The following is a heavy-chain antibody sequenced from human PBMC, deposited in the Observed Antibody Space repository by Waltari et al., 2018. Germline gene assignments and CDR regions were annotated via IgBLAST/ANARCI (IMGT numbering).Heavy chain of an antibody. J-gene: IGHJ3*01. CDR2: IRQDGNEK. CDR3: AKDNWGRPGGIDGFDV. CDR1: AFAFSTDL. Sequence: EVQLVESGGDLVRPGGSLRLSCESSAFAFSTDLPSWGRQAPGKGLEGVAKIRQDGNEKKYVASVRGRFIVSRDNAKNSLYLQMNSLRAEDTALYYCAKDNWGRPGGIDGFDVWGQGTMVTVSS. D-gene: IGHD7-27*01. V-gene: IGHV3-7*04.